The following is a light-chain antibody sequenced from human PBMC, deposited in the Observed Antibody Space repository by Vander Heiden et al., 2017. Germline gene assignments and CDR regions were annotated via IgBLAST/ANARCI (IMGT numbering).Light chain of an antibody. CDR3: QQSYNYPWT. V-gene: IGKV1-39*01. Sequence: DVQMSQSPSSLSPSERDRVSITCRASQCISSYLNWYQWKPGRVPKLLIYTAYNLQSGVPSRFSAGGSETDFTRTISSLQPEDFATYYCQQSYNYPWTFGQGTNVEI. CDR1: QCISSY. J-gene: IGKJ1*01. CDR2: TAY.